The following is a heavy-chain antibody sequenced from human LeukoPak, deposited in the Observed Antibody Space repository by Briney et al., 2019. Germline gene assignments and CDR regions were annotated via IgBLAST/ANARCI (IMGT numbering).Heavy chain of an antibody. J-gene: IGHJ4*02. V-gene: IGHV3-30*03. CDR3: ARHAAAGLYYFDY. Sequence: PGGSLRLSRAASGFTFSSYGMHWVRQAPGKGLEWVAVISYDGSNKYYADSVKGRFTISRDNSKNTLYLQMNSLRAEDTAVYYCARHAAAGLYYFDYWGQGTLVTVSS. CDR1: GFTFSSYG. D-gene: IGHD6-13*01. CDR2: ISYDGSNK.